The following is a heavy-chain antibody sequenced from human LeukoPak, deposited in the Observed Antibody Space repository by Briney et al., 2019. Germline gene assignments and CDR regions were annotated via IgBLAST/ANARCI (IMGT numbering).Heavy chain of an antibody. D-gene: IGHD2-21*01. V-gene: IGHV3-30-3*01. CDR1: GFTFSSYA. CDR2: ISYDGSNK. Sequence: GRSLRLSCAASGFTFSSYAMHWVRQAPGKGLEWVAVISYDGSNKYYADSAKGRFTISRDNSKNTLYLQMNSLRAEDTAVYYCARATYCGGDCYASGFDYWGQGTLVTVSS. CDR3: ARATYCGGDCYASGFDY. J-gene: IGHJ4*02.